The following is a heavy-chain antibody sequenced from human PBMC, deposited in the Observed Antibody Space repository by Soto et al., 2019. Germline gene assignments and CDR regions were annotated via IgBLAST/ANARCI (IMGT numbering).Heavy chain of an antibody. CDR3: ARRAITGSTKWGAFDI. D-gene: IGHD1-7*01. CDR1: GFSFSNYV. V-gene: IGHV3-23*01. Sequence: EVQLLESGGGLVQPGGSLRLSCSASGFSFSNYVMNWVRQAPGKGLEWVSTVSGTADNTFYADSVKGRFTISRDNSKNTLFLQMNSLRAEDVAVYYCARRAITGSTKWGAFDIWGQGTMVTVSS. J-gene: IGHJ3*02. CDR2: VSGTADNT.